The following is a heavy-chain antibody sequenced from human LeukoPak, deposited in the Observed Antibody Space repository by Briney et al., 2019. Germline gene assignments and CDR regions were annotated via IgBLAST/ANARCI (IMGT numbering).Heavy chain of an antibody. Sequence: ASVKVSCKASGYTFTGYYMHWVRQAPGQGLEWMGWINPNSGGTNYAQKFQGRVTMTRDTSISTAYMELSRLRSDDTAVYYCARDSSGYYPLYYFDYWGQGTLVTVSS. D-gene: IGHD3-22*01. V-gene: IGHV1-2*02. CDR2: INPNSGGT. J-gene: IGHJ4*02. CDR1: GYTFTGYY. CDR3: ARDSSGYYPLYYFDY.